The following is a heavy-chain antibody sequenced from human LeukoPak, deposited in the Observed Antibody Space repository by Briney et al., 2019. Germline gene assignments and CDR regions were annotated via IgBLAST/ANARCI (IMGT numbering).Heavy chain of an antibody. D-gene: IGHD2-2*01. V-gene: IGHV7-4-1*02. Sequence: ASVKVSCKASGYTFTSYAMNWVRQAPGQGLEWMGWINTNTGNPTYAQGFTGRFLFSLDTSVSTAYLQISSLKAEGTAVYYCARVLILGANQPLFGHDAFDIWGQGTMVTVSS. CDR3: ARVLILGANQPLFGHDAFDI. CDR2: INTNTGNP. CDR1: GYTFTSYA. J-gene: IGHJ3*02.